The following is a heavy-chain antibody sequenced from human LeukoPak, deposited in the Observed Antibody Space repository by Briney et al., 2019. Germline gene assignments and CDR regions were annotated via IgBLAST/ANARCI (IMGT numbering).Heavy chain of an antibody. V-gene: IGHV1-2*02. J-gene: IGHJ4*02. CDR1: GYTFTGYY. CDR2: INPNSGGT. Sequence: GASVKVSCKASGYTFTGYYMHWVRQAPGQGHEWMGWINPNSGGTNYAQKFQGRVTMTRDTSISTAYMELSRLRSDDTAVYYCASYGSTYYYDSSGVYYFDYWGQGTLVTVSS. D-gene: IGHD3-22*01. CDR3: ASYGSTYYYDSSGVYYFDY.